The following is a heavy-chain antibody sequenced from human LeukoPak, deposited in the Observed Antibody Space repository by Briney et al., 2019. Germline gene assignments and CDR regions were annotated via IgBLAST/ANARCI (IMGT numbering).Heavy chain of an antibody. CDR2: IYYSGST. J-gene: IGHJ3*02. Sequence: SETLSLTCTVSGGSLSSYYWSWIRHPPGKGLEWIGYIYYSGSTNYNPSLKSRITISVDTSKNQFSLKLSSVTAAESAVYYCARSAYYYGSGSYISPSAFDIWGQGTMVTVSS. D-gene: IGHD3-10*01. CDR1: GGSLSSYY. V-gene: IGHV4-59*01. CDR3: ARSAYYYGSGSYISPSAFDI.